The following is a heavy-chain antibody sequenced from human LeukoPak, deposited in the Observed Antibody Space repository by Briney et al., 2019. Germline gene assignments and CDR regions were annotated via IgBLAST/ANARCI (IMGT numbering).Heavy chain of an antibody. CDR2: INTNTGNP. Sequence: ASVKVSCKASGYTFTSYAMNWVRQAPGQGLEWMGWINTNTGNPTYAQGFTGRFVFSLDTSVSTAYLQISSLKAEDTAVYYCARKVVRGVFSVDYGMDAWGQGTTVTVSS. CDR1: GYTFTSYA. J-gene: IGHJ6*02. CDR3: ARKVVRGVFSVDYGMDA. D-gene: IGHD3-10*01. V-gene: IGHV7-4-1*02.